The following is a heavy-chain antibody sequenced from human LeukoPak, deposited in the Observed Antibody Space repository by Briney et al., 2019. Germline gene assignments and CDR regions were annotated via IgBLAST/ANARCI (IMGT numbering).Heavy chain of an antibody. D-gene: IGHD3-16*01. Sequence: PGGSLRLSCAASGFTFDDYTMHWVRQAPGKGLEWVSLISWDGGSTYYADSVKGRFTISRDNSKNSLYLQMNSLRTEDTALYYCAKQGEYYFDYWGQGTLVTVSS. CDR3: AKQGEYYFDY. CDR2: ISWDGGST. CDR1: GFTFDDYT. J-gene: IGHJ4*02. V-gene: IGHV3-43*01.